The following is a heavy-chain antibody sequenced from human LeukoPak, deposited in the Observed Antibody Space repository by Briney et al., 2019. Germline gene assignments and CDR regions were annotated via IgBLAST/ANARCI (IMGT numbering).Heavy chain of an antibody. D-gene: IGHD6-13*01. CDR3: AKHPGYSSSWYLEGFDP. Sequence: GASVKVSCKASGGTFSSYAISWVRQAPGRGLEWMGGIIPIFGTANYAQKFQGRVTITTDESTSTAYMELSSLRSEDTAVYYCAKHPGYSSSWYLEGFDPWGQGTLVTVSS. CDR2: IIPIFGTA. CDR1: GGTFSSYA. V-gene: IGHV1-69*05. J-gene: IGHJ5*02.